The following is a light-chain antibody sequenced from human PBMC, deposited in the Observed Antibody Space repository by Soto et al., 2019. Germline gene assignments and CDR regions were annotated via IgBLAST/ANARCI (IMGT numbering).Light chain of an antibody. CDR3: MQSKQFPLT. V-gene: IGKV2D-29*02. J-gene: IGKJ4*01. Sequence: EIVMTQTPLSLSVTPGQPASISCKSSQSLLHSDGKTYLYWYLQKPGQSPQLLIYEAANRFSGVQDRFSVSGSGTDFTLKISRVEAEDVGVYYCMQSKQFPLTFGGGTKVEIK. CDR2: EAA. CDR1: QSLLHSDGKTY.